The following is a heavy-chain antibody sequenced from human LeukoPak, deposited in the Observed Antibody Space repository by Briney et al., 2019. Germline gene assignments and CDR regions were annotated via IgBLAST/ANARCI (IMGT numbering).Heavy chain of an antibody. CDR3: ARGWEYYYDSSGPLDAFDI. J-gene: IGHJ3*02. D-gene: IGHD3-22*01. CDR1: GGSFSGYY. V-gene: IGHV4-34*01. Sequence: SETLSLTCAVYGGSFSGYYWSWIRQPPGKGLEWIGEINHSGSTNYNPSLKSRVTISVDTSKNQFSLKLSSVTAADTAVYYCARGWEYYYDSSGPLDAFDIWGQGTMVTVSS. CDR2: INHSGST.